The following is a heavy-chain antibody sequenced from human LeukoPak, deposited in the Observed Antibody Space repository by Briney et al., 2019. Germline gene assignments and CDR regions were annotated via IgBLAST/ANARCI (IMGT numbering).Heavy chain of an antibody. V-gene: IGHV3-11*01. CDR2: ISSSGNYI. J-gene: IGHJ5*02. CDR3: AKGSGTYRFDP. D-gene: IGHD3-10*01. CDR1: GFTFSVHF. Sequence: GGSLRLSCATSGFTFSVHFMSCIRQAPGKGLEWVSYISSSGNYIFYADSVKGRFTISRDNADNSLHLQMNSLRADDTAVYYCAKGSGTYRFDPWGQGTLVTVSS.